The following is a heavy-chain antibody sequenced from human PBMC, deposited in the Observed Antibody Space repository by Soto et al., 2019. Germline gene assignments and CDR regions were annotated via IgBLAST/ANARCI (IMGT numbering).Heavy chain of an antibody. J-gene: IGHJ4*02. V-gene: IGHV4-39*01. CDR3: ARALDKSGYYTYPFDY. CDR1: GGSISSSSYY. Sequence: SETLSLTCTVSGGSISSSSYYWGWIRQPPGKGLEWIGSIYYSGSTYYNPSLKSRVTISVDTSKNQFSLKLSSVTAADTAVYYCARALDKSGYYTYPFDYWGQGTLVTVSS. D-gene: IGHD3-3*01. CDR2: IYYSGST.